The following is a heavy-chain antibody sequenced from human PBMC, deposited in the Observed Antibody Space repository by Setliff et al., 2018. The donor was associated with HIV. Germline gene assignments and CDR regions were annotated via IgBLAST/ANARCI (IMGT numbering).Heavy chain of an antibody. J-gene: IGHJ4*02. V-gene: IGHV4-59*08. Sequence: SETLSLTCAVPDGSLSSHYWNWIRQGPGKRLQWIGSVYHTGSTQYNASLKSRVTISVDTSKNQFSLRVNSVTAADTAVFYCARHRVITGSFDSWGQGTLVTVSS. CDR2: VYHTGST. CDR1: DGSLSSHY. CDR3: ARHRVITGSFDS. D-gene: IGHD3-10*01.